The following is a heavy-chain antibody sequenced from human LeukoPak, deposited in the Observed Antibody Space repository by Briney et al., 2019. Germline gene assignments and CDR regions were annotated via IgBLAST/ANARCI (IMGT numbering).Heavy chain of an antibody. Sequence: ASVKVSCKASGYTFTSYYMHWVRQAPGQGLEWMGGIIPIFGTANYAQKFQGRVTITADESTSTAYMELSSLRSEDTAVYYCALSFAWLRFSSAPLAFDIWGQGTMVTVSS. J-gene: IGHJ3*02. CDR3: ALSFAWLRFSSAPLAFDI. V-gene: IGHV1-69*13. CDR1: GYTFTSYY. CDR2: IIPIFGTA. D-gene: IGHD5-12*01.